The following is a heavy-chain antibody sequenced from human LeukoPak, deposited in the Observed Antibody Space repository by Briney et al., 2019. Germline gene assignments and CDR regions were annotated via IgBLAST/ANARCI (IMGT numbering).Heavy chain of an antibody. CDR2: IDGSGGTT. CDR3: AKRPVSGWYFDY. CDR1: GFTFTSFA. D-gene: IGHD6-19*01. J-gene: IGHJ4*02. V-gene: IGHV3-23*01. Sequence: GGSLRLSCAASGFTFTSFALSWVRQAPGKGLEWVSAIDGSGGTTYYADSVKGRFTISRDNSKNTLYLQMNSLRAEDTAVYYCAKRPVSGWYFDYWGQGTLVTVSS.